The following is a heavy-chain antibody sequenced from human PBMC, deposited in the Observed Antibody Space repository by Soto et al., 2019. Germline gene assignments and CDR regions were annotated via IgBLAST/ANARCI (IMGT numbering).Heavy chain of an antibody. CDR3: AKESVESTYSYYGMDV. V-gene: IGHV3-30*18. CDR1: GFSFSTYG. D-gene: IGHD4-4*01. CDR2: VSFDAKNK. Sequence: QVQLVESGGGVVQPGRSLRLSCAASGFSFSTYGMHWVRQAPGKGLEWVAVVSFDAKNKYYIDSVEGRFTISRDNSKNMLYLQMNSLRREDTAVYYCAKESVESTYSYYGMDVLGPGTTVTVSS. J-gene: IGHJ6*02.